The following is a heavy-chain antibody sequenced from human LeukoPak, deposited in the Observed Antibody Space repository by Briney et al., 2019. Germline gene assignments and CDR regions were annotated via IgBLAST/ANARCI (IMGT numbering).Heavy chain of an antibody. CDR2: ITANGDAT. Sequence: PGGSLRLSCVGSGFIFRSYAVTWVRQAPGKGLEWDSSITANGDATYYADSVKGRFTISRDNSKNTLYLQMSSLRAGDTAVYYCASSAGGHYYYGMDVWGQGTTVTVSS. D-gene: IGHD2-15*01. CDR1: GFIFRSYA. CDR3: ASSAGGHYYYGMDV. J-gene: IGHJ6*02. V-gene: IGHV3-23*01.